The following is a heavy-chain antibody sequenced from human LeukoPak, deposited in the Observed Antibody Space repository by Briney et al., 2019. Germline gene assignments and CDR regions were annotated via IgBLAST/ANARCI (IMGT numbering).Heavy chain of an antibody. J-gene: IGHJ6*02. CDR1: GYSFTSYW. Sequence: GESLKISCKGSGYSFTSYWIGWVRQMPGKGLEGMGIIYPGDSDTRYSPSFQGQVTISADKSISTAYLQWSSLKASDTAMDYCARVVHYYDSSGYSFYYGMDVWGQGTTVTVSS. CDR3: ARVVHYYDSSGYSFYYGMDV. D-gene: IGHD3-22*01. CDR2: IYPGDSDT. V-gene: IGHV5-51*01.